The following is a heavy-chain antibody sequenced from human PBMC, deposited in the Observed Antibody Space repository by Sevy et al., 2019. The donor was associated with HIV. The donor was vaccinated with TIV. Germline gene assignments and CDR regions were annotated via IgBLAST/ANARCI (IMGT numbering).Heavy chain of an antibody. V-gene: IGHV3-66*01. CDR2: IYSNETT. CDR1: GFSVNSNY. Sequence: GGSLRLSCAASGFSVNSNYMTWVRQAPGKGLEGISVIYSNETTYHSDSVKDRFTISTDNSKNMLYLQMSSLRAEDTAIYYCWGGKSGYGYALNYWGQGTLVTVSS. D-gene: IGHD5-12*01. CDR3: WGGKSGYGYALNY. J-gene: IGHJ4*02.